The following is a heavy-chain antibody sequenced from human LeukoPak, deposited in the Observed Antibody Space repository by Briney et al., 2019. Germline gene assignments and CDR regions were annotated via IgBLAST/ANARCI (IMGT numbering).Heavy chain of an antibody. CDR1: GGSISSGGYY. CDR3: ARATTVTTQYYYYYYGMDV. J-gene: IGHJ6*02. Sequence: PSQTLSLTCTVSGGSISSGGYYWSWIRQHPGKGLEWIGYIYYSGSTYYNPSLESRVTISVDTSKNQFSLKLSSVTAADTAVYYCARATTVTTQYYYYYYGMDVWGQGTTVTVSS. V-gene: IGHV4-31*03. D-gene: IGHD4-17*01. CDR2: IYYSGST.